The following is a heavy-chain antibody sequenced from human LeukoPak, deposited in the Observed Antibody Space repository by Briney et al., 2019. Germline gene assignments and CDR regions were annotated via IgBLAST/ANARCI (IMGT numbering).Heavy chain of an antibody. J-gene: IGHJ3*02. Sequence: PSETLSLTCAVYGGSFSGYYWSWIRQPPGKGLEWIGEINHSGSTNYNPSLKSRVTISVDTSKNQFSLKLSSVTAADTAVYYCAGVRGSDAFDIWGQGTMVTVSS. V-gene: IGHV4-34*01. D-gene: IGHD3-10*01. CDR1: GGSFSGYY. CDR3: AGVRGSDAFDI. CDR2: INHSGST.